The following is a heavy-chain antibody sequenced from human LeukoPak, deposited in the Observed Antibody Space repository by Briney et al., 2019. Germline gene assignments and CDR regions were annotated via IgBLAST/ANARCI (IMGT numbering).Heavy chain of an antibody. CDR2: IYSGGST. J-gene: IGHJ4*02. Sequence: GGSLRLSCAASGFTVSSNYMSWVRQAPGKGLEWVSVIYSGGSTYYADSVKGRFTISRHNSKNTLYLQMNSLRAEDTAVYYCARAACSTSCYGYFDYWGQGTLVTVSP. CDR1: GFTVSSNY. V-gene: IGHV3-53*04. CDR3: ARAACSTSCYGYFDY. D-gene: IGHD2-2*01.